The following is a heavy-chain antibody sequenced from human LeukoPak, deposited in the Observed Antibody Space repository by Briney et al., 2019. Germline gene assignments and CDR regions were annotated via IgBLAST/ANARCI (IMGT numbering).Heavy chain of an antibody. J-gene: IGHJ4*02. CDR3: ARDLRMVRELTPL. Sequence: GASVKVSCKASGYTFTGYYMHWVRQAPGQGLEWMGWINPNSGGTNYAQKFQGRVTMTRDTSISTAYMELSRLRSDDTAVYYCARDLRMVRELTPLWGQGTLVTVSS. CDR1: GYTFTGYY. CDR2: INPNSGGT. V-gene: IGHV1-2*02. D-gene: IGHD3-10*01.